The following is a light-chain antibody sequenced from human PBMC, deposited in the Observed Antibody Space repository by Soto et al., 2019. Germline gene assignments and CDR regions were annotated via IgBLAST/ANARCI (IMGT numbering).Light chain of an antibody. CDR2: EVD. CDR1: SDDIRTYNY. J-gene: IGLJ2*01. V-gene: IGLV2-8*01. Sequence: VLPQPLSPSVSPGQTVTISSPRTSDDIRTYNYVSSHQQHVRNVPTLIIFEVDKRPSGGPLRFSGSKSGNTASLPTSKLRAEGEADYYCSSFVHKNCMIFGGGTKVTVL. CDR3: SSFVHKNCMI.